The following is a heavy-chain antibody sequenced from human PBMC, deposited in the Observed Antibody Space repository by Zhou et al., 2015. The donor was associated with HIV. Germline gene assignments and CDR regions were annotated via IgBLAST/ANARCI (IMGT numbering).Heavy chain of an antibody. V-gene: IGHV1-69*06. CDR1: GGTFGTYG. J-gene: IGHJ6*02. CDR3: AWGDIVVVPAAIPYYYYYYGMDV. Sequence: QVQLVQSGAEVKKPGSSVKVSCKASGGTFGTYGLTWVRQAPGQGLEWMGGIIPVFGTAKYAQKFQGRVTITADKSTSTAYMELSSLRSEDTAVYYCAWGDIVVVPAAIPYYYYYYGMDVWGQGTTVTVSS. D-gene: IGHD2-2*01. CDR2: IIPVFGTA.